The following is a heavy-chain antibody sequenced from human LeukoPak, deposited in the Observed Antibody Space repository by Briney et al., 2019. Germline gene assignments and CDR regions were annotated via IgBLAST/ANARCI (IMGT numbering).Heavy chain of an antibody. V-gene: IGHV3-9*01. CDR3: AKELYDYVWGSYRYSFDY. CDR2: ISWNSGSI. CDR1: GFTFDDYA. D-gene: IGHD3-16*02. Sequence: PGGSLRLSCAASGFTFDDYAMHWVRQAPGKGLEWVSGISWNSGSIGYADSVKGRFTISRDNAKNSLYLQMNSLRAEDTALYYCAKELYDYVWGSYRYSFDYWGQGTLVTVSS. J-gene: IGHJ4*02.